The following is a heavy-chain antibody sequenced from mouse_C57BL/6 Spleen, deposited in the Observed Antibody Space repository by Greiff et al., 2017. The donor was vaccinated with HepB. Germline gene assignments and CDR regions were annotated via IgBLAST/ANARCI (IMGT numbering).Heavy chain of an antibody. V-gene: IGHV1-50*01. Sequence: QVQLQQPGAELVKPGASVKLSCKASGYTFTSYWMQWVKQRPGQGLEWIGEIDPSDSYTNYNQKFKGKATLTVDTSSSTAYMQLSSLTSEDSAVYYCARSGVGGYEEDAMDYWGQGTSVTVSS. CDR2: IDPSDSYT. CDR3: ARSGVGGYEEDAMDY. J-gene: IGHJ4*01. CDR1: GYTFTSYW. D-gene: IGHD2-2*01.